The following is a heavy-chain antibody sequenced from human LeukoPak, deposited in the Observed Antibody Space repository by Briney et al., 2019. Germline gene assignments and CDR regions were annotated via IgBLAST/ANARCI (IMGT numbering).Heavy chain of an antibody. CDR2: IKQDGSEK. J-gene: IGHJ4*02. V-gene: IGHV3-7*03. Sequence: GGSLRLSCAASGLTFSSYWMSWVRQAPGKGLEWVANIKQDGSEKYYVDSVKGRFTISRDNAKNSLYLQMNSLRAEDTAVYYCARAHKLRYFDWLYNYWGQGTLVTVSS. CDR3: ARAHKLRYFDWLYNY. D-gene: IGHD3-9*01. CDR1: GLTFSSYW.